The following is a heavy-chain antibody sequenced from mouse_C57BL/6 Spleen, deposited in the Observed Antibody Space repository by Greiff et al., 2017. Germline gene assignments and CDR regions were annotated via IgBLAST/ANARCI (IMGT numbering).Heavy chain of an antibody. J-gene: IGHJ1*03. D-gene: IGHD1-1*01. CDR1: GYTFTSYW. CDR3: ARSITTVVATRYWYFDV. Sequence: QVQLQQSGTELVKPGASVKLSCKASGYTFTSYWMHWVKQRPGQGLEWIGNINPSNGGTNYNEKFKSKATLTVDKSSSTAYMQLSSLTSEDSAVYYCARSITTVVATRYWYFDVWGTGTTGTVSS. V-gene: IGHV1-53*01. CDR2: INPSNGGT.